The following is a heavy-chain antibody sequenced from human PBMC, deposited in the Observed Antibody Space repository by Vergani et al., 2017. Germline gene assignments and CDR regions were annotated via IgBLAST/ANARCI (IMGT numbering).Heavy chain of an antibody. Sequence: EVQLVESGGDLAQPGGSLTLSCVAYGLVFSDYTMSWVRQAPGRGLEWVSIISGSATGGVTYVADSVKGRFTIFRDNSKNTLYLQMNSLRAEDTAVYYCARDHRDYNNYPGTFDIWGQGSMVTVSS. CDR3: ARDHRDYNNYPGTFDI. V-gene: IGHV3-23*04. CDR1: GLVFSDYT. CDR2: ISGSATGGVT. J-gene: IGHJ3*02. D-gene: IGHD5-24*01.